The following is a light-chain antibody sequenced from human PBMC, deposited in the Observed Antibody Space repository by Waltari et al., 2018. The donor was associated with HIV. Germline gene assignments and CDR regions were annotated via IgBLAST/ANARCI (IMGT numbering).Light chain of an antibody. CDR2: EDN. Sequence: QSALTQPASVSGSPGQSITISCTGTSSDVGSYNVVSWYQQNPGKAPKLIIYEDNKRPSGVSNRFSGSKSGNTASLTISGLQAEDEADYYCCSYTGSTTWVFGGGTKLTVL. CDR3: CSYTGSTTWV. CDR1: SSDVGSYNV. J-gene: IGLJ3*02. V-gene: IGLV2-23*01.